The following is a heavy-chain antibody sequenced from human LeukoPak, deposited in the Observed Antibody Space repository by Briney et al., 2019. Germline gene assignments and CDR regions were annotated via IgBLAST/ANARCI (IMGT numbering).Heavy chain of an antibody. CDR3: AKLPIVGATERGDYFFDY. CDR2: ISGSGGST. J-gene: IGHJ4*02. CDR1: GFTFSSYA. Sequence: GGSLRLSCAASGFTFSSYAMSWVRQAPGKGLEWVSAISGSGGSTYYADSVKGRFTISRDNSKDTLYLQMNSLRAEDTAVYYCAKLPIVGATERGDYFFDYWGQGTLVTVSS. D-gene: IGHD1-26*01. V-gene: IGHV3-23*01.